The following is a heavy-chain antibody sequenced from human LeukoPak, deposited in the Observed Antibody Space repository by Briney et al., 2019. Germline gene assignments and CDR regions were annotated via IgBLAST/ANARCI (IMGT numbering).Heavy chain of an antibody. D-gene: IGHD3-22*01. CDR2: ISSSSSYT. CDR1: GLTFSDYC. CDR3: ASEGDYDSSGGGFDY. J-gene: IGHJ4*02. V-gene: IGHV3-11*05. Sequence: PGGSLRLSCAASGLTFSDYCMSWIRQAPGKGLEWVSYISSSSSYTNYADSVKGRFTISRDNAKNSLYLQMNSLRAEDTAVYYCASEGDYDSSGGGFDYWGQGTLVTVPS.